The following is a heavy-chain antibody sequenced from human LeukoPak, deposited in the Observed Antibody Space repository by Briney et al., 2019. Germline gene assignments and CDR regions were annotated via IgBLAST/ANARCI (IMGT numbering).Heavy chain of an antibody. CDR2: INHSGST. J-gene: IGHJ4*02. CDR3: ARDRDYGSGSYYKGIFDY. CDR1: GGSFSGFY. D-gene: IGHD3-10*01. Sequence: SETLSLTCAVYGGSFSGFYWSWIRQPPGKGLEWMGEINHSGSTNYNPSLKSRVTISVDTSKNQFSLKLSSVTAADTAVYYCARDRDYGSGSYYKGIFDYWGQGTLVTVSS. V-gene: IGHV4-34*01.